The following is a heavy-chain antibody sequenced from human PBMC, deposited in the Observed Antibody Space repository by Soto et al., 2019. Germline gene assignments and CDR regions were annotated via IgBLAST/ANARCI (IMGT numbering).Heavy chain of an antibody. Sequence: EVQLVESGGGLVKPGGSLRLSCAASGFTFSTYSMNWVRQAPGKGLEWASSISSSSSYIYYADSVKGRFTISRDNAKNSLYLQMNSLRAEDTAVYYCARPDRDWYFDLWGRGTLVTVSS. V-gene: IGHV3-21*01. CDR3: ARPDRDWYFDL. J-gene: IGHJ2*01. CDR1: GFTFSTYS. CDR2: ISSSSSYI.